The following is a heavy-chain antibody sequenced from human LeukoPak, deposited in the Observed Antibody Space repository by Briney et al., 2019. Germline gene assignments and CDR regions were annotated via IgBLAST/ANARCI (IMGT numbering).Heavy chain of an antibody. Sequence: SETLSLTCTVSGGSISSSSYYWGWIRQPPGKGLEWIGSIYYSGSTYYNPSLKSRVTISVDTSKNQFSLKLSSVTAADTAVYYCARDLYYDSSGYSNYFDYWGQGTLVTVSS. CDR3: ARDLYYDSSGYSNYFDY. CDR2: IYYSGST. J-gene: IGHJ4*02. CDR1: GGSISSSSYY. V-gene: IGHV4-39*07. D-gene: IGHD3-22*01.